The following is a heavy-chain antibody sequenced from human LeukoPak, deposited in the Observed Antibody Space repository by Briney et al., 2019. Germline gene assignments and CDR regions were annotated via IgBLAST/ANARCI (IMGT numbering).Heavy chain of an antibody. D-gene: IGHD1-26*01. CDR3: ARARGGSGSYGHFDS. V-gene: IGHV4-4*07. CDR2: IYTSGST. CDR1: GDSISGYY. J-gene: IGHJ4*02. Sequence: NPSETLSLTCTVSGDSISGYYWTWIRQPAGKGLEWIGRIYTSGSTSYNPSLKSRVTMSVDTSKNQFSLKMSSLTAADTAMYYCARARGGSGSYGHFDSWGQGTLVTVSS.